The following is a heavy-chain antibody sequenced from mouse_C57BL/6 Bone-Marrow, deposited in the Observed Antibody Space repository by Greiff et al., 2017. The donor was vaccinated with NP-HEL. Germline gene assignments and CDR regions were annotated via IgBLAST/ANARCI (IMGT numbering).Heavy chain of an antibody. D-gene: IGHD1-1*01. V-gene: IGHV1-50*01. CDR3: ARDGSSYGWYFDV. J-gene: IGHJ1*03. Sequence: QVQLQQPGAELVKPGASVQLSCKASGYTFTSYWLQWVKQRPGQGLEWIGEIDPSDSYTNYNQKFKGKATLTVDTSSSTAYMQLSSLTSEDSAVYYCARDGSSYGWYFDVWGTGTTVTVSS. CDR2: IDPSDSYT. CDR1: GYTFTSYW.